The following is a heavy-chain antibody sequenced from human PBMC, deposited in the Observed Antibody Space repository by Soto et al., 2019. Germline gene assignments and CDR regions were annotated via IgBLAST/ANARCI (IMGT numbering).Heavy chain of an antibody. CDR2: INAGNGNT. CDR1: GYTFTSYA. V-gene: IGHV1-3*01. Sequence: QVQLVQSGAEVKKPGASVKVSCKASGYTFTSYAMHWVRQAPGQRLEWMGWINAGNGNTKYSQKFQGRVTITRDTSASTAYMERSSLRSEDTAVYYCAREQKGVPDYYYYGMDVWGQGTTVTVSS. CDR3: AREQKGVPDYYYYGMDV. J-gene: IGHJ6*02.